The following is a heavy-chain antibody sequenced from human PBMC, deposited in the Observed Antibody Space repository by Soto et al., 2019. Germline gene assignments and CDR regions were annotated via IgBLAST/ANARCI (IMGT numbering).Heavy chain of an antibody. CDR3: ARGGSYDSSGYWYY. CDR1: GGSISSYY. J-gene: IGHJ4*02. Sequence: PSETLSLTCTVSGGSISSYYWSWIRQPPGKGLEWIGYIYYSGSTNYNPSLKSRVTISVDTSKNQFSLKLSSVTAADTAVYYCARGGSYDSSGYWYYWGQGTLVTVSS. CDR2: IYYSGST. D-gene: IGHD3-22*01. V-gene: IGHV4-59*01.